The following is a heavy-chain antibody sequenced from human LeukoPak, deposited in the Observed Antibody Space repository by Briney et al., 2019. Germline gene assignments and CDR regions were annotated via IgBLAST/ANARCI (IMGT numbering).Heavy chain of an antibody. CDR2: IYYSGST. CDR1: GGSISRGDYY. CDR3: ARGGYYGSPDYFDY. J-gene: IGHJ4*02. D-gene: IGHD3-10*01. Sequence: PSETLSLTCTVSGGSISRGDYYWSWIRQPPGKGREWIGYIYYSGSTYYNPSLKSRVTISVDTSKNQFSLKLSSVTAADTAVYYCARGGYYGSPDYFDYWGQGTLVTVSS. V-gene: IGHV4-30-4*08.